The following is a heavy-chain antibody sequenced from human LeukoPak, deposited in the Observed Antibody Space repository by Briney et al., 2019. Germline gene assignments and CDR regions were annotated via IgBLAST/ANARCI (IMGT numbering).Heavy chain of an antibody. Sequence: PGGSLRLSCAASGFTFSTSWMSWVRQVPGKGLEWVANIKKDGSESYYVDSVKGRFIISRDNAKNSLYLQMNSLRAEDTAMYYCARGRYSGTTYYFDYWGQGTLVTVSS. CDR2: IKKDGSES. CDR1: GFTFSTSW. D-gene: IGHD5-12*01. J-gene: IGHJ4*02. CDR3: ARGRYSGTTYYFDY. V-gene: IGHV3-7*03.